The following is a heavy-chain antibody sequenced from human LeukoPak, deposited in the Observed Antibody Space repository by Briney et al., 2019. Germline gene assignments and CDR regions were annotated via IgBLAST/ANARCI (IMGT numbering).Heavy chain of an antibody. D-gene: IGHD3-22*01. V-gene: IGHV1-2*04. J-gene: IGHJ4*02. CDR1: GYTFTSYY. Sequence: ASVKVSCKASGYTFTSYYMHWVRQAPGQGLEWMGWINPNSGGTNYAQKFQGWVTMTRDTSISTAYMELSRLRSDDTAVYYCARSGYRTWEYYYDSSGYFDYWGQGTLVTVSS. CDR3: ARSGYRTWEYYYDSSGYFDY. CDR2: INPNSGGT.